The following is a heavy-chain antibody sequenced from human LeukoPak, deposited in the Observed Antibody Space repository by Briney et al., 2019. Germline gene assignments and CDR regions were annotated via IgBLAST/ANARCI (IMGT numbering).Heavy chain of an antibody. CDR2: ISGSGGST. Sequence: QPGGSLRLSCAASGFTFSSYAMSWVRQAPGKGLEWVSAISGSGGSTYYADSVKGRFTISRDNSKNTLYLQMNSLRVEDTAVYYCAKGVNYYYNGMDVWGQGTTVTVSS. CDR3: AKGVNYYYNGMDV. V-gene: IGHV3-23*01. J-gene: IGHJ6*02. CDR1: GFTFSSYA. D-gene: IGHD3-3*01.